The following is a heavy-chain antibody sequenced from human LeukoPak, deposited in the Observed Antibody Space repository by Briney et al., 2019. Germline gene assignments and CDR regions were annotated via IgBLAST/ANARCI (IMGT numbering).Heavy chain of an antibody. CDR1: GYTFTSYY. CDR3: ARGYCSGGSCYSRNWFDP. D-gene: IGHD2-15*01. CDR2: INPSGGST. Sequence: GASLKASCKASGYTFTSYYMHSVRHTPGQGLEWMGIINPSGGSTSYAQKFQGRVTMTRDTSTSTVYMELSSLRSEDTAVYYCARGYCSGGSCYSRNWFDPWGQGTLVTVSS. J-gene: IGHJ5*02. V-gene: IGHV1-46*01.